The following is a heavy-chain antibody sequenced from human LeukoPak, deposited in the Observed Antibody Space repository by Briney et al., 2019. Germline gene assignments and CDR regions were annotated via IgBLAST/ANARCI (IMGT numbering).Heavy chain of an antibody. V-gene: IGHV4-59*08. CDR1: GGSISSSY. CDR2: IYYTGST. CDR3: ARHRAYSSASPFDY. Sequence: SGTLSLTCSDSGGSISSSYWSWIRQPPGKGLEWMGYIYYTGSTNYNPSLKSRVTMFVDMSKNKLPLRLSSVTAADTAVYYCARHRAYSSASPFDYWGQGTLVTVSS. D-gene: IGHD6-6*01. J-gene: IGHJ4*02.